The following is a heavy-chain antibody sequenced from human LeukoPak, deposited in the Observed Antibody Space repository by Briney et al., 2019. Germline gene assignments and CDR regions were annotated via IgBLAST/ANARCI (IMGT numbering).Heavy chain of an antibody. V-gene: IGHV4-59*08. Sequence: PSETLSLTCTVSGGSISSYYWSWIRQPPGRGLEWIGYIYYSGSTNYNPSLKSRVTISVDTSKNQFSLKLSSVTAADTAVYYCATTTVTTPYGMDVWGQGTTVTVSS. J-gene: IGHJ6*02. CDR1: GGSISSYY. D-gene: IGHD4-17*01. CDR2: IYYSGST. CDR3: ATTTVTTPYGMDV.